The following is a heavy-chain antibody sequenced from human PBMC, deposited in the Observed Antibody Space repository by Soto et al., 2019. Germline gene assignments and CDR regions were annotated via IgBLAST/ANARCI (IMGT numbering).Heavy chain of an antibody. Sequence: ASVKVSCKASGGTFSSYAISWVRQAPGQGLEWMGGIIPIFGTANYAQKFQGRVTITADESTSTAYMELSGLRSEDTAVYYCARGDFWSGYPNYYYYGMDVWGQGTTVTVSS. V-gene: IGHV1-69*13. D-gene: IGHD3-3*01. J-gene: IGHJ6*02. CDR2: IIPIFGTA. CDR3: ARGDFWSGYPNYYYYGMDV. CDR1: GGTFSSYA.